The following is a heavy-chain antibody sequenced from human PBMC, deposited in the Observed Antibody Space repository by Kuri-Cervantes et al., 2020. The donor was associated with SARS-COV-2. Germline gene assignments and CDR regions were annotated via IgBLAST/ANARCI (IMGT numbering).Heavy chain of an antibody. CDR3: ARGRDIVVVPAAIPEGGGFDY. CDR1: GYTLTELS. Sequence: ASVKVSCKVSGYTLTELSMHWVRQAPGKGLEWMGGFDPEDGETIYAQKFQGRVTMTRDTSISTAYMELSRLRSDDTAVYYCARGRDIVVVPAAIPEGGGFDYWGQGTLVTVSS. CDR2: FDPEDGET. D-gene: IGHD2-2*01. V-gene: IGHV1-24*01. J-gene: IGHJ4*02.